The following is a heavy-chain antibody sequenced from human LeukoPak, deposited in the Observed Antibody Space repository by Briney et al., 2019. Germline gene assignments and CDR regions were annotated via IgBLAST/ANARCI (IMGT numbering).Heavy chain of an antibody. V-gene: IGHV4-4*02. D-gene: IGHD6-13*01. CDR2: IYHSGST. Sequence: PSVTLSLTCAGSGGSISSGNWWSWVRQPPGKGLEWIGQIYHSGSTNYNPSLKSRVTISVEKSKNQFYLNLTSVTAADTAVYYCARGIVAAGTDYWGQGTLVTVSS. J-gene: IGHJ4*02. CDR1: GGSISSGNW. CDR3: ARGIVAAGTDY.